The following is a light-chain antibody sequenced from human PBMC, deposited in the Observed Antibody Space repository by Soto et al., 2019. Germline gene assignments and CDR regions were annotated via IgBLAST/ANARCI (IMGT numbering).Light chain of an antibody. V-gene: IGLV2-8*01. CDR3: TSYAGSDIGV. Sequence: QSALTQPPSASGSPGQSVTISCTGTSSDVGAYNYVSWYQQYPGKAPKLMIYEVSKRPSGVPDRFSGSKSGKTASLTVSGLQPEDEADYYCTSYAGSDIGVFGGGPKLTVL. CDR2: EVS. J-gene: IGLJ3*02. CDR1: SSDVGAYNY.